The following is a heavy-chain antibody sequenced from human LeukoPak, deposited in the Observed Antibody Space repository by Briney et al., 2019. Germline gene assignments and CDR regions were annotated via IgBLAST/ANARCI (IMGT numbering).Heavy chain of an antibody. J-gene: IGHJ3*02. CDR1: GFTFSLFD. CDR2: ISRSGGANT. Sequence: GGSLRLSCAASGFTFSLFDMYWIRQAPGKGLECVSSISRSGGANTYYADSVKGRFTISRDNSKNTLYLQMNSLRAEDTAVYYCARRSPTSGDIVVVPAATDAFDIWGQGTMVTVSS. CDR3: ARRSPTSGDIVVVPAATDAFDI. V-gene: IGHV3-23*01. D-gene: IGHD2-2*01.